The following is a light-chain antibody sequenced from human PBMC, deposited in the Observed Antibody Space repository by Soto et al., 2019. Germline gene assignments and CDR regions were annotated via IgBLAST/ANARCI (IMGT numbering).Light chain of an antibody. V-gene: IGLV2-8*01. CDR2: EVS. CDR1: SSDVGGYNS. Sequence: QSVLTQPPSASGSPGQSVTISCTGTSSDVGGYNSVSWYQQHPGKAPKLMIYEVSKRPSGVPDRFSGSKSGNTASLTVSGLQAEDEADYYCSSYAGSNMLYVFGTGTKLTVL. J-gene: IGLJ1*01. CDR3: SSYAGSNMLYV.